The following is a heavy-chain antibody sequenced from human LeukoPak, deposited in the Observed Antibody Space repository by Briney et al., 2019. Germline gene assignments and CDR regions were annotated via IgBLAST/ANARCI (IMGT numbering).Heavy chain of an antibody. CDR1: GFRFRTSG. CDR3: AKEVTYCSSSSCNDAFDV. CDR2: IRVDGSAE. Sequence: PGGSLRLSCAASGFRFRTSGMHWVRQAPGKGLDWVSFIRVDGSAEDHGDSVKGRFTISRDNSKNTMYLQMNSLRAEDTAVYYCAKEVTYCSSSSCNDAFDVWGRGTMVIVSS. J-gene: IGHJ3*01. V-gene: IGHV3-30*02. D-gene: IGHD2-2*01.